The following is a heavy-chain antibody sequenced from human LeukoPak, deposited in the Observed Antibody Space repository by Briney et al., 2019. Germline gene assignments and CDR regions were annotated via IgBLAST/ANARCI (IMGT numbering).Heavy chain of an antibody. CDR3: ALTPEISAYHSLDS. CDR2: ISGSGGST. Sequence: PGGSLTLSCATSGFTFSSYAMSWVRQAPGKGLEWVSGISGSGGSTYYADSVKGRFTISRDNYKNTLYLQMNSLRAEDTAVYYCALTPEISAYHSLDSWGQGTLVT. D-gene: IGHD3-22*01. CDR1: GFTFSSYA. V-gene: IGHV3-23*01. J-gene: IGHJ4*02.